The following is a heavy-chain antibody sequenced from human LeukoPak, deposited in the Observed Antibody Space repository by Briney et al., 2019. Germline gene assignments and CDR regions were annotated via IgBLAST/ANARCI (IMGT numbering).Heavy chain of an antibody. CDR3: STRYSSGWYSG. CDR2: FNHSGST. V-gene: IGHV4-34*01. J-gene: IGHJ4*02. D-gene: IGHD6-19*01. Sequence: PSEALSLTFAVHGGSFSGYYWSWSREPPGTRVEWSGEFNHSGSTNYNPSLKSRVTISVDTSNNQLSLNLSSVTAEHRTLHCCSTRYSSGWYSGGGEGTLVTAPS. CDR1: GGSFSGYY.